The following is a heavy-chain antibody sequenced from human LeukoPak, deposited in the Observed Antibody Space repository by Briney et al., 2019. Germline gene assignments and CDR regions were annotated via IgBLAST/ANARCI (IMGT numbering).Heavy chain of an antibody. CDR3: ARDRLPDIVVVPAAVNWFDP. CDR1: GYTFTGYY. D-gene: IGHD2-2*01. V-gene: IGHV1-2*02. Sequence: ASVKVSCEASGYTFTGYYMHWVRQAPGQGLEWMGWINPNSGGTNYAQKFQGRVTMTRDTSISTAYMELSRLRSDDTAVYYCARDRLPDIVVVPAAVNWFDPWGQGTLVTVSS. J-gene: IGHJ5*02. CDR2: INPNSGGT.